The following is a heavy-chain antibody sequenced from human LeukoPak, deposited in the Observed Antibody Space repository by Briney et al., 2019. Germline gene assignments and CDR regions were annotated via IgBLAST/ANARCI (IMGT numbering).Heavy chain of an antibody. D-gene: IGHD3-10*01. CDR2: IWYDGSNK. CDR3: ARESGEDYGSGSFAY. Sequence: GGSLRLSCAASGFTFSSYGMHWVRQAPGKGLEWEAVIWYDGSNKYYADSVKGRFTISRDNSKNTLYLQMNSLRAEDTAVYYCARESGEDYGSGSFAYWGQGTLVTVSS. V-gene: IGHV3-33*01. J-gene: IGHJ4*02. CDR1: GFTFSSYG.